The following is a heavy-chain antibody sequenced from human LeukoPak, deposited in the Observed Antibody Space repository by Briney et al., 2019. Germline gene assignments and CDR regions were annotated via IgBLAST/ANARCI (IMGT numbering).Heavy chain of an antibody. CDR2: IIPIFGTA. CDR3: AREGLEYYYDSSDNY. J-gene: IGHJ4*02. D-gene: IGHD3-22*01. V-gene: IGHV1-69*05. Sequence: SVKVSCKASGGTFSSYAISWVRQAPGQGLEWMGRIIPIFGTANYAQKFQGRVTITTDESTSTAYMELSSLRSEDTAVYYCAREGLEYYYDSSDNYWGQGTLVTVSS. CDR1: GGTFSSYA.